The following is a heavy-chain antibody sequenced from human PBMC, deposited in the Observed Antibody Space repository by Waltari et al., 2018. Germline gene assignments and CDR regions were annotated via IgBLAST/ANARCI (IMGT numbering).Heavy chain of an antibody. CDR1: GVIVSNNY. Sequence: EVHLVESGGGLVHPGDSVRLSCAASGVIVSNNYMSWVRQPPGKGLEWVPVIYRWGETYYADSVKGRFTISRDNSKNTLDLQMNNVRAEDTAVYYCTSDHGLSWPLDWGQGTMVTVSS. D-gene: IGHD6-13*01. J-gene: IGHJ4*02. CDR3: TSDHGLSWPLD. V-gene: IGHV3-53*01. CDR2: IYRWGET.